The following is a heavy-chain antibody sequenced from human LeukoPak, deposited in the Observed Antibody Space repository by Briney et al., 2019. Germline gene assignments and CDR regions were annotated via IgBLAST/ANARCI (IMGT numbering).Heavy chain of an antibody. CDR2: IRSKAYGGTT. Sequence: GGSLRLSCTASGFTSGDYVMSWVRQAPGKGLERVGFIRSKAYGGTTKNAASVKGRFTISRDDSRSIAYLQMNSLKTEDTAVYYCTRRYNYDSSGYYYVRDAFDIWGQGTMVTVSS. CDR1: GFTSGDYV. D-gene: IGHD3-22*01. V-gene: IGHV3-49*04. J-gene: IGHJ3*02. CDR3: TRRYNYDSSGYYYVRDAFDI.